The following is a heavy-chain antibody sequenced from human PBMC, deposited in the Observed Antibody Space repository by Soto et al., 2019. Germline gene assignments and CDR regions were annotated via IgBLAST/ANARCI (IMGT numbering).Heavy chain of an antibody. J-gene: IGHJ4*02. V-gene: IGHV3-33*03. Sequence: QVHLVESGGGVVQPGRSLRLSCAASGFTFSSYGMHWVRQAPGKGLEWVAVIWYDGNKKYYGDSVRGRFTISRDNSKNTLYLEINSLRAEDTAVYYCVVDTSGLLDYWGQGTLVTVSS. CDR3: VVDTSGLLDY. CDR2: IWYDGNKK. CDR1: GFTFSSYG. D-gene: IGHD3-22*01.